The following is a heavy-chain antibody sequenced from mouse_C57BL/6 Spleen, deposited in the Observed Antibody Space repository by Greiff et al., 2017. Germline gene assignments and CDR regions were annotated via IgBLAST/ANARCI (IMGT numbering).Heavy chain of an antibody. V-gene: IGHV1-64*01. D-gene: IGHD2-3*01. CDR3: ASPQWLLRAMDY. Sequence: QVQLQQPGAELVKPGASVKLSCKASGYTFTSYWMHWVKQRPGQGLEWIGMIHPNSGSTNYNEKFKSKAPLTVDKSASTAYMQLSSLTSEDSAVYYCASPQWLLRAMDYWGQGTSVTVSS. CDR1: GYTFTSYW. J-gene: IGHJ4*01. CDR2: IHPNSGST.